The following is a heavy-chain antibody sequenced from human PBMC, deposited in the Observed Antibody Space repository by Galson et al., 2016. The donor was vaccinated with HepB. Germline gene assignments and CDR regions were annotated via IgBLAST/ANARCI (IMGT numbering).Heavy chain of an antibody. CDR2: IIPIFATA. D-gene: IGHD2-2*02. V-gene: IGHV1-69*06. CDR1: GGTFSSYA. J-gene: IGHJ4*02. Sequence: SVKVSCKASGGTFSSYALNWVRQAPGQGLEWMGEIIPIFATANYAQKFQGRVTMTADISTSTAYMELSSLRSEDTAVYYCARQYHLLYYFFENWGQGTLVTVSS. CDR3: ARQYHLLYYFFEN.